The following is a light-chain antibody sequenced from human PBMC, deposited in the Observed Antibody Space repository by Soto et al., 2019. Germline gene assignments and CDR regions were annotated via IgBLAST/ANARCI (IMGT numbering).Light chain of an antibody. CDR3: QQRSNWPPLT. V-gene: IGKV3-11*01. CDR2: DAS. CDR1: QSVSSY. J-gene: IGKJ5*01. Sequence: EVLLTQSPAPLSLSPGERATLSCRASQSVSSYLAWYQQKPGQAPRLLIYDASNRATGIPARFSGSGSGTDFTLTISSLEPEDFAVYYCQQRSNWPPLTFGQGTRLEIK.